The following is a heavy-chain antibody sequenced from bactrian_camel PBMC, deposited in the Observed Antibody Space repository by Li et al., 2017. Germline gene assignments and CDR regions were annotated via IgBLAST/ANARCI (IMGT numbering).Heavy chain of an antibody. Sequence: DVQLVESGGGSVQAGGSLRLSCTVSGYTTCMAWFRQAPGREREGVASVAVRSGRTYNADSVKGRFTISRDSATSTVYLQMNSLKSEDTALYYCASDVDFRRKRGGYEDTVPASLTYWGQGTQVTVS. CDR1: GYTTC. D-gene: IGHD2*01. CDR2: VAVRSGRT. V-gene: IGHV3S31*01. J-gene: IGHJ4*01. CDR3: ASDVDFRRKRGGYEDTVPASLTY.